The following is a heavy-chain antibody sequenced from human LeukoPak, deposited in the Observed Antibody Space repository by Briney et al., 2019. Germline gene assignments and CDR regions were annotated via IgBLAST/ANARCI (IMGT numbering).Heavy chain of an antibody. J-gene: IGHJ5*02. CDR3: ARDPTIRSSWPNWFDP. Sequence: PGGSLRLSCAASGFTFSSYWMSWVRQAPGKGLEWVANIKQDGSEKYYVDSVKGRFTISRDNAKNSLYLQMNSLRAEDTAVYYCARDPTIRSSWPNWFDPWGQGTLVTVSS. V-gene: IGHV3-7*01. CDR2: IKQDGSEK. D-gene: IGHD6-13*01. CDR1: GFTFSSYW.